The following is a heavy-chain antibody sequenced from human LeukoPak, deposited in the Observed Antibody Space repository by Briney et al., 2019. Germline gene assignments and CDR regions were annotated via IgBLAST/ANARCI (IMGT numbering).Heavy chain of an antibody. V-gene: IGHV3-48*01. CDR3: ARACGGASCYDTPDFDC. Sequence: GGSLRLSCVASGYSFTTYDMNWARQSPGKGLEWVSHISESSNTIHYADSVKGRFTISRDNARRSLYLQMNSLRAEDTGVYYCARACGGASCYDTPDFDCWGQGTLVTVAS. CDR2: ISESSNTI. CDR1: GYSFTTYD. J-gene: IGHJ4*02. D-gene: IGHD2-2*01.